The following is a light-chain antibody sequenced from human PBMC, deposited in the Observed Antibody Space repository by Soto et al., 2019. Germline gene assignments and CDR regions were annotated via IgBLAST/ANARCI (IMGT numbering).Light chain of an antibody. J-gene: IGKJ4*01. V-gene: IGKV1-33*01. CDR3: QQYDNVPLT. Sequence: DIQMTQSPSSLSAAVGDRVTITCQASQDISNYLSWYQQKLGKAPKLLIYDTSKLETGVPSRFSGSGSGTDFTLTISSLQTEDIATYYCQQYDNVPLTFGGGTKVEVK. CDR2: DTS. CDR1: QDISNY.